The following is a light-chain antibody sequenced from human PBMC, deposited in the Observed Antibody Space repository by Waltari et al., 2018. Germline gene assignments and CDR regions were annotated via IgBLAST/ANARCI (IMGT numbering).Light chain of an antibody. CDR1: EVIRDD. V-gene: IGKV1-17*01. CDR3: LQHGGFPWT. J-gene: IGKJ1*01. Sequence: IQMTQSPSSLSASVGDRVTITCRASEVIRDDLGWFQQKPGKAPKRLIFSASLLPSGVPSRFSGSGSGSEFTLTISSLQPEDFATYYCLQHGGFPWTFGQGTKVEIK. CDR2: SAS.